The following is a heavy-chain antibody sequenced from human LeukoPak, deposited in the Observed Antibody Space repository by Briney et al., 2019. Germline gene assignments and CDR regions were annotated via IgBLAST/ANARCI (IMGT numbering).Heavy chain of an antibody. Sequence: GGSLRLSCAASKFAFSSYAMSWVRQAPGKGLEWVSAISGGGGNTYYADSVKGRFTISRDNAKNSLYLQMNSLRAEDTALYYCAKDGVEYCSSTSCYKDAYFQHWGQGTLVTVSS. V-gene: IGHV3-23*01. D-gene: IGHD2-2*02. CDR1: KFAFSSYA. J-gene: IGHJ1*01. CDR2: ISGGGGNT. CDR3: AKDGVEYCSSTSCYKDAYFQH.